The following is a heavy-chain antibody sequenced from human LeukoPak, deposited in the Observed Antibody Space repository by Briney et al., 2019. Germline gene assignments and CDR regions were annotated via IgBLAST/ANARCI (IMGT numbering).Heavy chain of an antibody. V-gene: IGHV3-23*01. CDR2: LSNSGGSGGRT. D-gene: IGHD3-10*01. Sequence: GGSLRLSCAASGFTFSTYAMSWVRQAPGKGLEWVSALSNSGGSGGRTYYADSVKGRFTISRDDSKNTLYLQMNSLRAEDTAVYYCAKGLTGVIHTPGDYWGQGTLVTVSS. CDR1: GFTFSTYA. J-gene: IGHJ4*02. CDR3: AKGLTGVIHTPGDY.